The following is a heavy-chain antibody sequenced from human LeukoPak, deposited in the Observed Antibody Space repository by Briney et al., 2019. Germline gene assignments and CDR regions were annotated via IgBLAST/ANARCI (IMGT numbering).Heavy chain of an antibody. J-gene: IGHJ4*02. V-gene: IGHV3-21*05. D-gene: IGHD1-26*01. CDR3: ARGREGNEYFDY. CDR1: GFTFSSYE. CDR2: ISSSSSYI. Sequence: PGGSLRLSCAASGFTFSSYEMNWVRQAPGKGLEWVSYISSSSSYIYYADSVKGRFTISRDNAKNSLYLQMNSLRAEDTAVYYCARGREGNEYFDYWGQGTLVTVSS.